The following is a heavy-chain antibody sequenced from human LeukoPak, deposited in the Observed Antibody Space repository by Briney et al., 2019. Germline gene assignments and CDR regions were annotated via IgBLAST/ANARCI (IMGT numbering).Heavy chain of an antibody. Sequence: GGSLRLSCAASGFTFSDYYMSWIRQAPGKGLEWVSYISSSGSTIYYADSVKGRFTISRDNSKNTLYLQMNSLRAEDTAVYYCAKDLSDFWSGYSIWGQGTLVTVSS. CDR3: AKDLSDFWSGYSI. CDR2: ISSSGSTI. V-gene: IGHV3-11*04. D-gene: IGHD3-3*01. CDR1: GFTFSDYY. J-gene: IGHJ4*02.